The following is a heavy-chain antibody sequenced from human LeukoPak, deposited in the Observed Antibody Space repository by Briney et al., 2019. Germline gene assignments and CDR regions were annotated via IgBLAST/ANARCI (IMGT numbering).Heavy chain of an antibody. CDR3: ATEFYYDSSGYLGLDY. Sequence: GGSLRLSCAASGFTFSSYAMSWVRQAPGKGLEWVSAISGSGGSTYYADSVKGRFTISRDNSRNTLYLQMNSLRAEDTAVYYCATEFYYDSSGYLGLDYWGQGTLPPSPQ. D-gene: IGHD3-22*01. CDR1: GFTFSSYA. CDR2: ISGSGGST. V-gene: IGHV3-23*01. J-gene: IGHJ4*02.